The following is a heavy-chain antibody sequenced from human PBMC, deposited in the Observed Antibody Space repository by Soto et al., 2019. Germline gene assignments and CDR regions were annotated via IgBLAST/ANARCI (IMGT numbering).Heavy chain of an antibody. CDR3: AKAAATSGGAFEI. D-gene: IGHD2-15*01. J-gene: IGHJ3*02. CDR1: GFICISYD. Sequence: PGWSLRLSCAFSGFICISYDMSWVRQAPGKGLEWVSTILVGGSTHYEDSVKGRFTISRDTSKNTVYLQMNSLTAGDTAFYYCAKAAATSGGAFEIYGQGTMVTVSS. CDR2: ILVGGST. V-gene: IGHV3-23*01.